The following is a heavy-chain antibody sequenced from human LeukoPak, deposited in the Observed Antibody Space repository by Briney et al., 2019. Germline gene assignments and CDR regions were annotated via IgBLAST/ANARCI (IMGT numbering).Heavy chain of an antibody. Sequence: GGSLRLSCAASGFTFSSYSMNWVRQAPGKGLEWVSSISSSSSYIYYADSVKGRFTISRDNAKNSLHLQMNSLRAEDTAVYYCASHDFWSGYHPDCWGQGTLVTVSS. CDR3: ASHDFWSGYHPDC. CDR1: GFTFSSYS. D-gene: IGHD3-3*01. V-gene: IGHV3-21*01. J-gene: IGHJ4*02. CDR2: ISSSSSYI.